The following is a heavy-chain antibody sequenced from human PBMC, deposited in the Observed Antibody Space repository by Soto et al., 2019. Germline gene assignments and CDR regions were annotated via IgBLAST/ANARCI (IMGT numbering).Heavy chain of an antibody. Sequence: GGSLRLSCAASGFTFDDYAMHWVRQAPGKGLEWVSGISWNSGSIGYADSVKGRFTISRDNAKNSLYLQMNSLRAEDTALYYCAKGNYSSQRNAFDYWGQGTLVTVSS. D-gene: IGHD6-13*01. CDR1: GFTFDDYA. CDR2: ISWNSGSI. V-gene: IGHV3-9*01. J-gene: IGHJ4*02. CDR3: AKGNYSSQRNAFDY.